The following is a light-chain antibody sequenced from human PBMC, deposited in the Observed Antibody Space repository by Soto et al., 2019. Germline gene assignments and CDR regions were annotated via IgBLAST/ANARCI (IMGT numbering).Light chain of an antibody. CDR1: QSVSSNY. Sequence: EIVLTQSPGTLSLSPGEGATLSCRASQSVSSNYLAWYQQKPGQAPRLLIYGASSRATGIPDRLSGSGSGTDFTLTISRLEREDFALYYCQQSGSSPPRTFGQGTKVEIK. V-gene: IGKV3-20*01. J-gene: IGKJ1*01. CDR2: GAS. CDR3: QQSGSSPPRT.